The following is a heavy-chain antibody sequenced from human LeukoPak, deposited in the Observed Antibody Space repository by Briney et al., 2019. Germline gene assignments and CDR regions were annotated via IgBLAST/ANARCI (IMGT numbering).Heavy chain of an antibody. CDR3: ASGGTYCSSTSCYEEGWFDP. D-gene: IGHD2-2*01. J-gene: IGHJ5*02. CDR2: ISAYNGNT. Sequence: ASVKVSCKASGYTFTSYGISWVRQAPGQGLEWMGWISAYNGNTNYAQKLQGRVTMTTDTSTSTAYMELSSLRSEDTAVYYCASGGTYCSSTSCYEEGWFDPWGQGTLVTVSS. CDR1: GYTFTSYG. V-gene: IGHV1-18*01.